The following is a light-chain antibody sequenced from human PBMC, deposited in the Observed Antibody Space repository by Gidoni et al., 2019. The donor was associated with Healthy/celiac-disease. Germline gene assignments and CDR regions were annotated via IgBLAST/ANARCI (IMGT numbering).Light chain of an antibody. CDR2: GAS. V-gene: IGKV3-15*01. CDR3: QQYSNWPPWT. J-gene: IGKJ1*01. Sequence: EIVMTQSPATLSVSPGERATLTCRASQSVSSNLAWYQQNPGQAPRLLIYGASTRATGIPARFSGSGSGTEFTLTISSLQSEDCAVYYCQQYSNWPPWTFGQGTKVEIK. CDR1: QSVSSN.